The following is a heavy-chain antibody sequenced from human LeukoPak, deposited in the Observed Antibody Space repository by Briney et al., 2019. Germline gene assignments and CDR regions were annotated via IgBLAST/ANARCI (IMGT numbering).Heavy chain of an antibody. J-gene: IGHJ4*02. CDR2: INHSGST. CDR3: AQAGIAGTEIDY. V-gene: IGHV4-34*01. D-gene: IGHD6-13*01. CDR1: GGSFSGYY. Sequence: SETLSLTCAVYGGSFSGYYWSWIRQPPGKGLEWIGEINHSGSTNYNPSLKSRVTISVDTSKNQFSLKLSSATAADTAVYYCAQAGIAGTEIDYWGQGTLVTVSS.